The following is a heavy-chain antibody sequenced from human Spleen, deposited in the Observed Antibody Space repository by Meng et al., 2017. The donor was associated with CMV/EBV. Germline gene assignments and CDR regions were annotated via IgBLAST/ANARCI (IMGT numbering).Heavy chain of an antibody. D-gene: IGHD5-18*01. CDR1: GGSFSDFH. CDR3: AKVFRQTDMVHYHYFGMDV. V-gene: IGHV4-34*01. CDR2: INHGGSS. Sequence: SETLSLTCAVYGGSFSDFHWSWIRQPPGKGLEWIGEINHGGSSNYNPSLNSRVTISADTSKNQFSLKVNSVTAADTAVYYCAKVFRQTDMVHYHYFGMDVWGQGTAVTVSS. J-gene: IGHJ6*02.